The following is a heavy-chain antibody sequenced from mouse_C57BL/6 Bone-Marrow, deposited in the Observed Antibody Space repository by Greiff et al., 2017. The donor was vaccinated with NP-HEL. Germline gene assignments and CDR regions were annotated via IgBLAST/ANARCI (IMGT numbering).Heavy chain of an antibody. CDR3: TRDDYQAWFAY. CDR2: IDPETGGT. V-gene: IGHV1-15*01. CDR1: GYTFTDYE. Sequence: VHLVESGAELVRPGASVTLSCKASGYTFTDYEMHWVKQTPVHGLEWIGAIDPETGGTAYTQKFKGKAILTADKSSSTAYMELRSLTSEDSAVYYCTRDDYQAWFAYWGQGTLVTVSA. D-gene: IGHD2-4*01. J-gene: IGHJ3*01.